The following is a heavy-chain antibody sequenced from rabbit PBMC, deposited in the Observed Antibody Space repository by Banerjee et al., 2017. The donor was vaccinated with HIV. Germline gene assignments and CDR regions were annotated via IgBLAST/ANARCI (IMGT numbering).Heavy chain of an antibody. V-gene: IGHV1S45*01. J-gene: IGHJ4*01. D-gene: IGHD7-1*01. CDR3: ARYSNYAGYAGYGFGL. CDR2: IDTGSSGST. CDR1: GFSFSSSYY. Sequence: QEQLVESGGDLVKPGASLTLTCTASGFSFSSSYYMCWVRQAPGKGLEWIACIDTGSSGSTYYASWAKGRFTITRITSLNTVTLQLNSLTAADTATYFCARYSNYAGYAGYGFGLWGPGT.